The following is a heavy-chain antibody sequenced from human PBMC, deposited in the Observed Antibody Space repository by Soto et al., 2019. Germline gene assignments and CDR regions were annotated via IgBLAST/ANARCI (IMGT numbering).Heavy chain of an antibody. D-gene: IGHD3-10*01. J-gene: IGHJ6*02. CDR1: GFTFSSYS. CDR2: ISSSSTTI. Sequence: EVQLVDSGGGLVQPGGSLRLSCAASGFTFSSYSMNWVRQAPGKGLEWISYISSSSTTIYYADSVKGRFTISRHNAENSLHLHMNSLRVDDTAVYYCASRGGLVRGNYYGMDVWGQGTTVTVSS. CDR3: ASRGGLVRGNYYGMDV. V-gene: IGHV3-48*01.